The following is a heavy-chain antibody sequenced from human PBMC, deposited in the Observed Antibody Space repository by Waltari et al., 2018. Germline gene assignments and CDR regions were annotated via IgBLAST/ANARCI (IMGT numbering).Heavy chain of an antibody. Sequence: QVQLQQWGAGLLKPSEPLSLTCAVYGGSFSGYYWRGIRQPPGKGLEWIGEINHSGSTNYNPSLKSRVTISVDTSKNQFSLKLSSVTAADTAVYYCARGLSDYYGSGSYYNGWGQGTLVTVSS. CDR2: INHSGST. CDR3: ARGLSDYYGSGSYYNG. D-gene: IGHD3-10*01. J-gene: IGHJ4*02. CDR1: GGSFSGYY. V-gene: IGHV4-34*01.